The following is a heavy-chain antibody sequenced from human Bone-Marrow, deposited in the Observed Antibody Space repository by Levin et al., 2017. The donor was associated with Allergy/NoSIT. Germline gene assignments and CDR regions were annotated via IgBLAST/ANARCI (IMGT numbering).Heavy chain of an antibody. J-gene: IGHJ5*02. D-gene: IGHD2-15*01. CDR1: GFTVSSDY. Sequence: GESLKISCAASGFTVSSDYMSWVRQAPGKGLEWVSTFNGGGATSYTDSVQGRFTVSGDNSENTLYLQMNSLTVEDTAFYYCARGRLGYCGGGACYSLASWGQGTLVTVSS. CDR2: FNGGGAT. V-gene: IGHV3-53*01. CDR3: ARGRLGYCGGGACYSLAS.